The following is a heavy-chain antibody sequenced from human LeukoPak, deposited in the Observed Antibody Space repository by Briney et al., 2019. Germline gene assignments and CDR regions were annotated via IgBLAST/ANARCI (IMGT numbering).Heavy chain of an antibody. V-gene: IGHV3-30*02. J-gene: IGHJ3*02. D-gene: IGHD4/OR15-4a*01. Sequence: PGGSLRLSCAASGFTFSTYGIHWVRQAPGKGLEWVAFIRYDGNNKYYADSVKGRFTVSRDNSKNTLYLQMNSLRAEDTAVYYCARVLSGDYGAFDIWGQGTMVTVSS. CDR3: ARVLSGDYGAFDI. CDR1: GFTFSTYG. CDR2: IRYDGNNK.